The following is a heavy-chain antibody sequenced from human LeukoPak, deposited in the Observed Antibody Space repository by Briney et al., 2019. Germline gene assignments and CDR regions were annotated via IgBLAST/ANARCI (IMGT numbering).Heavy chain of an antibody. V-gene: IGHV3-23*01. CDR1: GFTFSNYA. CDR3: AKGFGSLDY. Sequence: PGGSLRLSCAASGFTFSNYAMSWVRQAPGKGLEWVSTITNSGSNTYYADSVEGRFTISRDNSKNTLYLQMSSLRAEDTAVYYCAKGFGSLDYWGQGTLVTVSS. CDR2: ITNSGSNT. D-gene: IGHD3-10*01. J-gene: IGHJ4*02.